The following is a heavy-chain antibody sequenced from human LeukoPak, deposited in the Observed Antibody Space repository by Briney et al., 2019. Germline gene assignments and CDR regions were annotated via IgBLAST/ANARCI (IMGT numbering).Heavy chain of an antibody. CDR3: AKYGYTSSWYRGAFDI. V-gene: IGHV3-30-3*02. J-gene: IGHJ3*02. CDR1: GFTFSSYA. CDR2: ISYDGSNK. D-gene: IGHD6-13*01. Sequence: GGSLRLSCAASGFTFSSYAMHWVRQAPGKGLEWVAVISYDGSNKYYADSVKGRFTISRDNSKNTLYLQMNSLRAEDTAVYYCAKYGYTSSWYRGAFDIWGQGTMVTVSS.